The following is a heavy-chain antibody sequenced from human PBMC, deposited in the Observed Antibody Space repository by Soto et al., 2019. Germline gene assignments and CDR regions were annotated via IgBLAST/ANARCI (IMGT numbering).Heavy chain of an antibody. CDR2: IYYSGST. V-gene: IGHV4-31*03. CDR3: ARDGGQLVPYYYYGMDV. D-gene: IGHD6-6*01. Sequence: QVQLQESGPGLVKPSQTLSLTCTVSGGSISSGGYYWSWIRQHPGKGLEWIGYIYYSGSTYYNPSLKSRVTISVDTSKNQFSLKLSSVTAADTAVYYCARDGGQLVPYYYYGMDVWGQGTTVTVSS. J-gene: IGHJ6*02. CDR1: GGSISSGGYY.